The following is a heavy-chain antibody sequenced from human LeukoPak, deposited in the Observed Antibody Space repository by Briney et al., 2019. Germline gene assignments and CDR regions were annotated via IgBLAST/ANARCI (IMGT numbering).Heavy chain of an antibody. D-gene: IGHD3-22*01. CDR2: ISTNGGST. CDR1: GFTFSSYA. Sequence: GGSLRLSCAASGFTFSSYAMHWVRQAPGKGLEYVSAISTNGGSTYYANSVKGRFTISRDNSKNTLYLQMNSLRAEDTAVYYCAREGLRYYYDSSGYFDYWGQGTLVTVSS. V-gene: IGHV3-64*01. J-gene: IGHJ4*02. CDR3: AREGLRYYYDSSGYFDY.